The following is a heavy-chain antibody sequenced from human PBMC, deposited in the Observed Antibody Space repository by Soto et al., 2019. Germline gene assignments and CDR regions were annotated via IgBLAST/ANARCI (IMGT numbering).Heavy chain of an antibody. Sequence: EVQLVESGGGLVQPGGSLRLSCAASGFTFSAYWIHWVRQAPEKGLEWVSRIKTDGSSTDYADSVKGRFTISRDNAKNILYLQMDSLRVDDTAVYYCAKREGNTFGLFHWGQGTLVTVSS. CDR2: IKTDGSST. D-gene: IGHD5-18*01. CDR1: GFTFSAYW. V-gene: IGHV3-74*01. CDR3: AKREGNTFGLFH. J-gene: IGHJ4*02.